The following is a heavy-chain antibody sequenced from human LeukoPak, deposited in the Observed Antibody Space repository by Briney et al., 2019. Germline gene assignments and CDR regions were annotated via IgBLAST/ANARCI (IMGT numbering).Heavy chain of an antibody. CDR3: ARGGRYYDRSDYYYDYFDC. Sequence: KPSETLSLTCTVSGGSISSYYWSWIRQPPGRGLEWIGYIYYSGSTNYNPSLKSRVTISVDTSKNQFSLKLSSVTAADTAVYYCARGGRYYDRSDYYYDYFDCWGQGTLVTVSS. J-gene: IGHJ4*02. D-gene: IGHD3-22*01. V-gene: IGHV4-59*01. CDR1: GGSISSYY. CDR2: IYYSGST.